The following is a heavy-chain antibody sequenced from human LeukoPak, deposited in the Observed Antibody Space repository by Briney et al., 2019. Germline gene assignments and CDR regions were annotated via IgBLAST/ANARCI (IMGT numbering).Heavy chain of an antibody. V-gene: IGHV1-69*04. CDR2: IIPILGIA. CDR1: GGTFSSYA. J-gene: IGHJ6*02. CDR3: ASPWPDVVVNPYYYYYGMDV. D-gene: IGHD2-2*01. Sequence: GASVKVSCMASGGTFSSYAISWVRQAPGQGLEWMGRIIPILGIANYAQKFQGRVTITADKSTSTAYMELSSLRSEDTAVYYCASPWPDVVVNPYYYYYGMDVWGQGTTVTVSS.